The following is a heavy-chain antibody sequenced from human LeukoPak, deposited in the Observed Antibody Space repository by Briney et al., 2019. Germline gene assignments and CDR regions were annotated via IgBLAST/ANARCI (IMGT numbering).Heavy chain of an antibody. CDR1: GGSISSYY. D-gene: IGHD2-21*02. CDR3: ARAAYCGGDCYYYFDF. J-gene: IGHJ4*02. V-gene: IGHV4-59*01. CDR2: IYYSGRT. Sequence: SETLSLTCTVSGGSISSYYWSWLRQPPGKGLEWIGYIYYSGRTYYNPSLKSRVTISVDTSKNQFSLKLSSVTAADTAVYYCARAAYCGGDCYYYFDFWGQGTLVTVSS.